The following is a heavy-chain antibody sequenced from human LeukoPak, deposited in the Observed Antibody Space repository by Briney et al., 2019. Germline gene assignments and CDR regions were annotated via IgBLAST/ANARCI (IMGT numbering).Heavy chain of an antibody. J-gene: IGHJ4*02. CDR1: GYTFTSYD. CDR2: MNPNSGNT. V-gene: IGHV1-8*01. CDR3: ARVPYYDYVWGSYRQPDY. Sequence: GPVKVSCKASGYTFTSYDINWVRQATGQGLEWMGWMNPNSGNTGYAQKFQGRVTMTRNTFISTAYMELSSLRSEDTAVYYCARVPYYDYVWGSYRQPDYWGQGTLVTVSP. D-gene: IGHD3-16*02.